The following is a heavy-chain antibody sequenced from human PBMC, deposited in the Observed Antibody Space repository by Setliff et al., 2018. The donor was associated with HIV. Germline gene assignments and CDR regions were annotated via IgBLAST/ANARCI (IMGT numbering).Heavy chain of an antibody. CDR3: VRGMALDY. CDR1: GFNFDSDI. Sequence: PGGSLRLSCVGSGFNFDSDIMMWVRQAPGKGPEWVSAITQNAVFTSYAESVRGRFTISRDSSRHILYLQMNSLKAEDTAVYYCVRGMALDYWGRGTLVTVPS. D-gene: IGHD2-8*01. J-gene: IGHJ4*02. V-gene: IGHV3-20*04. CDR2: ITQNAVFT.